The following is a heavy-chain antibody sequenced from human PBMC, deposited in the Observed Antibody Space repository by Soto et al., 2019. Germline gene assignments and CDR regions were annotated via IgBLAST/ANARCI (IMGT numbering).Heavy chain of an antibody. D-gene: IGHD1-7*01. CDR2: ISGSGGST. CDR1: GFTFSMYA. J-gene: IGHJ4*02. V-gene: IGHV3-23*01. Sequence: LRISCSASGFTFSMYAMSWVRQAPGKCLEWVSAISGSGGSTYYADSVKGRFTISRDNSKNTLYLQMNSLRAEDTAVYYCAKTPYGTRWPFDFWCQGTLVIVSS. CDR3: AKTPYGTRWPFDF.